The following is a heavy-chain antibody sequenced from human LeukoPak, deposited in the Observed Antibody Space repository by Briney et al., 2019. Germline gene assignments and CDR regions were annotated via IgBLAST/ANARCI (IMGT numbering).Heavy chain of an antibody. CDR1: GITLSNYG. CDR3: AKRGVVIRVILVGFHKEAYYFDS. CDR2: ISSSGGST. V-gene: IGHV3-23*01. Sequence: GGSLRLSCAVSGITLSNYGMSWVRQAPGKGLEWVAGISSSGGSTNYAASVKGRFTISRDNPKNTLYLQMNSLRAEDTAVYFCAKRGVVIRVILVGFHKEAYYFDSWGQGALVTVSS. J-gene: IGHJ4*02. D-gene: IGHD2/OR15-2a*01.